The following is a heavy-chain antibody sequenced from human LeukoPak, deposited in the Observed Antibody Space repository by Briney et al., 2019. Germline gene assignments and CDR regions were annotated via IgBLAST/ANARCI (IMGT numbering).Heavy chain of an antibody. CDR3: AREPLTNLLMYYYDSSGHFDY. D-gene: IGHD3-22*01. V-gene: IGHV4-34*01. J-gene: IGHJ4*02. CDR1: GGSFSGYY. Sequence: PSETLSLTCAVYGGSFSGYYWSWIRQPPGKGLEWIGEINHSGSTNYNPSLKSRVTISVDTSKNQFSLKLSSVTAADTAVYYCAREPLTNLLMYYYDSSGHFDYWGQGTLVTVSS. CDR2: INHSGST.